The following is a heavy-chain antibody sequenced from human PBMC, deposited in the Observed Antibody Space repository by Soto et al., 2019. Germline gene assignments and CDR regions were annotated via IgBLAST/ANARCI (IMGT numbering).Heavy chain of an antibody. J-gene: IGHJ4*02. Sequence: GGSLRLSCAASGFTFSSYAMSWVRQAPGKGLEWVSTISNSGGRTYYADSVKGRFAISRDNSKNTLYLQMSSLNTEDTAVYYCAAGTGRTDLDYWGQGTLVTVSS. D-gene: IGHD1-1*01. CDR3: AAGTGRTDLDY. CDR1: GFTFSSYA. CDR2: ISNSGGRT. V-gene: IGHV3-23*01.